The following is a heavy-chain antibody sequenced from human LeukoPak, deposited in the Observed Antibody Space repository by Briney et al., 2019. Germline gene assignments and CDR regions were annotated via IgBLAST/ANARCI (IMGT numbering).Heavy chain of an antibody. CDR2: ISGSGGST. D-gene: IGHD1-26*01. V-gene: IGHV3-23*01. CDR3: AKDGLTGSSANWYFDL. CDR1: GFTFSSYA. Sequence: GGSLRLSCAASGFTFSSYAMSWVRQAPGKGLEWVSAISGSGGSTYYADSVKGRFTISRDNSKNTLYLQMNSLRAEDTAVYYCAKDGLTGSSANWYFDLWGRGTLVTVSS. J-gene: IGHJ2*01.